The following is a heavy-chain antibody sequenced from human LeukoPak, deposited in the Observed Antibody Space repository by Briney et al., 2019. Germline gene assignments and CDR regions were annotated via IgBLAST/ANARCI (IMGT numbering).Heavy chain of an antibody. Sequence: GGSLRLYCAASGFTFSSYGMHWVRQAPGKGLEWVAFIWYDGSNKYYADSVKGRFTISRDNSKNTLYLQMNSLRAEDTAVYYSANVPHASVDYWGQGTLVTVSS. J-gene: IGHJ4*02. D-gene: IGHD6-6*01. CDR3: ANVPHASVDY. CDR1: GFTFSSYG. V-gene: IGHV3-30*02. CDR2: IWYDGSNK.